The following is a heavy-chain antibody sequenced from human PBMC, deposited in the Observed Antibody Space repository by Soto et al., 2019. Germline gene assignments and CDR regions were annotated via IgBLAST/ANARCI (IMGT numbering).Heavy chain of an antibody. D-gene: IGHD1-26*01. Sequence: ASVKVSCKASGYTFTGYYMHWVRQAPGQGLEWMGWINPNSGGTNYAQKFQGWVTMTRDTSISTAYMELSRLRSDDTAVYYCARGGGDLDSGSYPDSFDIWGQGTMVTVSS. CDR2: INPNSGGT. CDR3: ARGGGDLDSGSYPDSFDI. J-gene: IGHJ3*02. CDR1: GYTFTGYY. V-gene: IGHV1-2*04.